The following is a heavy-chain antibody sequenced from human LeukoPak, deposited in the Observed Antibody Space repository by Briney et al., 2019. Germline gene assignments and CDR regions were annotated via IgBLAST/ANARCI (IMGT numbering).Heavy chain of an antibody. CDR1: GFTFSSYS. CDR3: ARVLVPAAYYGMDV. V-gene: IGHV3-21*01. J-gene: IGHJ6*04. CDR2: ISSSSSYI. D-gene: IGHD2-2*01. Sequence: PGGSLRLSCAASGFTFSSYSMNWVRQAPGKGQEWVSSISSSSSYIYYADSVKGRFTISRDNAKNSLYLQMNSLRAKDTAVYFCARVLVPAAYYGMDVWGKGTTVTVSS.